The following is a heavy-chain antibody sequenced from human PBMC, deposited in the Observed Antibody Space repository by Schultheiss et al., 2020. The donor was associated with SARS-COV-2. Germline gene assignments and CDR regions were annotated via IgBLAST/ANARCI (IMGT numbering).Heavy chain of an antibody. D-gene: IGHD6-13*01. CDR2: INTNTGNP. Sequence: ASVKVSCKASGYTFTNYAMNWVRQAPGQGLEWVGWINTNTGNPTYAQGFTGRFVFSLDTSVSTAYLQISSLKAEDTAVYYCARRGWQQLFDYWGQGTLVTVSS. CDR1: GYTFTNYA. J-gene: IGHJ4*02. CDR3: ARRGWQQLFDY. V-gene: IGHV7-4-1*02.